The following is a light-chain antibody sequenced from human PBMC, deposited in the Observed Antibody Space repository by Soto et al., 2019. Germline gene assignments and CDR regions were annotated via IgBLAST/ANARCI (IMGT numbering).Light chain of an antibody. J-gene: IGKJ4*01. CDR3: QHYDNFPIT. CDR1: QDITNY. CDR2: DAS. Sequence: DIQMTQSPSSLSASVGYRVTITCQASQDITNYLNWYQQKSGKAPKLLIYDASNLETGVPSRFSGSGSGTDFTFTISSLQPEDIATYYCQHYDNFPITFGGGTKVDIK. V-gene: IGKV1-33*01.